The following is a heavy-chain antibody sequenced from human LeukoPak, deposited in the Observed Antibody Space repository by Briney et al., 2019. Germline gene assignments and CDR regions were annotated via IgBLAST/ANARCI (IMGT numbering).Heavy chain of an antibody. Sequence: GGSLRLSCAASGFTFSTYSMKWVRQAPGKGLEWVSYISDSGAMYYADSVRGRFTISRENAQNSLFLQMNSLRAEDTAVYYCARVAAAGTFSFWSPTVWSEPYYYYGMDVWGQGTTVTVSS. D-gene: IGHD6-13*01. CDR2: ISDSGAM. J-gene: IGHJ6*02. CDR1: GFTFSTYS. V-gene: IGHV3-48*01. CDR3: ARVAAAGTFSFWSPTVWSEPYYYYGMDV.